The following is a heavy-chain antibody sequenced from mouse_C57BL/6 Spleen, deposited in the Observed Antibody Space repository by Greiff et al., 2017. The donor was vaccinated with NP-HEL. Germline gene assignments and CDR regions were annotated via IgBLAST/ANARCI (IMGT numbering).Heavy chain of an antibody. Sequence: QVQLKESGAELVKPGASVKLSCKASGYTFTEYTIHWVKQRSGQGLEWIGWFYPGSGSIKYNEKFKDKATLTADKSSSTVYMELSRLTSEDSAVYFCERHEDDLMSTTTRAWFAYWGQGTLVTVSA. CDR1: GYTFTEYT. CDR2: FYPGSGSI. J-gene: IGHJ3*01. D-gene: IGHD2-4*01. V-gene: IGHV1-62-2*01. CDR3: ERHEDDLMSTTTRAWFAY.